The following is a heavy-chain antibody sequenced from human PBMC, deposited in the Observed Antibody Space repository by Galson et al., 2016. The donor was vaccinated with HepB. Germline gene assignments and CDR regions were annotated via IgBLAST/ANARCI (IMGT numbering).Heavy chain of an antibody. CDR1: GDGVSSISAA. J-gene: IGHJ4*02. V-gene: IGHV6-1*01. CDR2: TSYSSTWFY. D-gene: IGHD6-13*01. CDR3: ARTPGSSSWYSEFDY. Sequence: CAISGDGVSSISAAWNWIRQSPSRGLEWLGRTSYSSTWFYDYAVSVKSRIIINPDTSKNHLSLHLNSATPEDTAVYYCARTPGSSSWYSEFDYWGQGTLVTVSS.